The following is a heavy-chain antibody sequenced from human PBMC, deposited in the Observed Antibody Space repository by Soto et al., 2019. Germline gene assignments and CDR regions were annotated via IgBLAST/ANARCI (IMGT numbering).Heavy chain of an antibody. J-gene: IGHJ4*02. CDR2: ISGSGGST. CDR3: AKDKEGVVVPAAIFDY. V-gene: IGHV3-23*01. CDR1: GFTFSSYA. D-gene: IGHD2-2*01. Sequence: EVQLLESGGGLVQPGGSLRLSCAASGFTFSSYAMSWVRRAPGKGLEWVSAISGSGGSTYYADSVKGRFTISRDNSKNTLYLQMNSLRAEDTAVYYCAKDKEGVVVPAAIFDYWGQGTLVTVSS.